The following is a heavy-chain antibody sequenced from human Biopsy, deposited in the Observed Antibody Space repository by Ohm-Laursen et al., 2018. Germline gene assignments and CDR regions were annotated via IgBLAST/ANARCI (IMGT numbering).Heavy chain of an antibody. Sequence: SETLSLTWAVYGGSFSGYYWSWIRQPPGKGLEWIGEINHSGSTNYNPSLKSRVTISVDTSKNQFSLKLGSVTAADTAVYYCARGRLRAVARFDYWGQGTLVTVSS. CDR3: ARGRLRAVARFDY. D-gene: IGHD6-19*01. CDR2: INHSGST. CDR1: GGSFSGYY. J-gene: IGHJ4*02. V-gene: IGHV4-34*01.